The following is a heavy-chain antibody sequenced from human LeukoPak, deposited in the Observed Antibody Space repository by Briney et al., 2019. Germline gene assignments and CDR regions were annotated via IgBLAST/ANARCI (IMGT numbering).Heavy chain of an antibody. J-gene: IGHJ4*02. CDR3: ARIGAGSSRDY. V-gene: IGHV3-69-1*01. D-gene: IGHD6-13*01. CDR1: GFTFSNFA. Sequence: GSVRLSCEASGFTFSNFAMSWVRQAPGQGLEWVSSIVCSSRTDYADSVKGRLTISRDNAKNSLYLQMNSLRAEDTAVYYCARIGAGSSRDYWGQGTLVTVSS. CDR2: IVCSSRT.